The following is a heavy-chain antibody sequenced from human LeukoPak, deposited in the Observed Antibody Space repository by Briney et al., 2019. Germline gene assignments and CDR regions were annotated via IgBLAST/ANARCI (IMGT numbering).Heavy chain of an antibody. V-gene: IGHV4-59*01. CDR1: GGSISSYY. Sequence: SETLSLTCSVSGGSISSYYWSWIRQPPGKGLEWIGYIYYTGSTNYNPSLKSRITISVDTSKNQFSLELNSLTAADTAVYYCARLVPTYYDILTGPRGWFDPWGQGTLVTVSS. J-gene: IGHJ5*02. D-gene: IGHD3-9*01. CDR2: IYYTGST. CDR3: ARLVPTYYDILTGPRGWFDP.